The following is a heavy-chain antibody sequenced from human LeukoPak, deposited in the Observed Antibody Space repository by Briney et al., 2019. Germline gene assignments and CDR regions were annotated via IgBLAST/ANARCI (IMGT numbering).Heavy chain of an antibody. J-gene: IGHJ5*02. D-gene: IGHD3-22*01. V-gene: IGHV1-46*01. CDR3: ATADNYYDSSGYPPGWFDP. CDR1: GYTFTNYY. CDR2: INPSGGST. Sequence: GASVKVSCKASGYTFTNYYIHWVRQAPGQGLEWMGIINPSGGSTSYTQKFQGRVTMTRDTSTSTVYMELSSLRSEDTAVYYCATADNYYDSSGYPPGWFDPWGRGTLVTVSS.